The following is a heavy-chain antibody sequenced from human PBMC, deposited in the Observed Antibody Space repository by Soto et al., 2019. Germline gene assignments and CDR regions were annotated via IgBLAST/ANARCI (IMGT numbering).Heavy chain of an antibody. V-gene: IGHV5-51*01. D-gene: IGHD6-6*01. CDR1: GYRFTSYW. CDR3: ARHVEGTTSSGPDPGSYSSHYYMDV. Sequence: EVQLVQSGAEVKKPGESLKISCKGSGYRFTSYWIGWARQMPGKGLEWMGIIYPGDSDTRYSPSFQGQVTISADKSISTAYLQWSSLKASDTAMYYCARHVEGTTSSGPDPGSYSSHYYMDVWGTGLTVTVSS. CDR2: IYPGDSDT. J-gene: IGHJ6*03.